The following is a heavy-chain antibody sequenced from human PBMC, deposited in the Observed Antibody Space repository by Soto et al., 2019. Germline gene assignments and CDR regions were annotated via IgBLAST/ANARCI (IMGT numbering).Heavy chain of an antibody. J-gene: IGHJ6*02. V-gene: IGHV3-74*01. D-gene: IGHD2-2*01. Sequence: EVQLVESGGGLVQPGGSLRLSCAASGFTFSSYWMHWVRQAPGKGLVWVSRINSDGSSTSYADAVKGRFTLSRDNAKNPLYLQMNTPRAEDTAVYYCASGGYCSSTSCYGSYYYGMDVWGQGTTVTVSS. CDR2: INSDGSST. CDR1: GFTFSSYW. CDR3: ASGGYCSSTSCYGSYYYGMDV.